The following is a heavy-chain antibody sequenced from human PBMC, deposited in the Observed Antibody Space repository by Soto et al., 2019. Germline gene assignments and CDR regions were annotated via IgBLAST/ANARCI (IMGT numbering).Heavy chain of an antibody. CDR3: ARDKITGLFDY. Sequence: SETLSLTCAVSGGSIGSSNWWSWVRQPPGKGLEWIVEIYDSGSTNYNPSLKSRVTISLDKSKNQFSLKLTSVTAADTAVYYCARDKITGLFDYWGQGTLVTVSS. J-gene: IGHJ4*02. CDR2: IYDSGST. CDR1: GGSIGSSNW. D-gene: IGHD2-8*02. V-gene: IGHV4-4*02.